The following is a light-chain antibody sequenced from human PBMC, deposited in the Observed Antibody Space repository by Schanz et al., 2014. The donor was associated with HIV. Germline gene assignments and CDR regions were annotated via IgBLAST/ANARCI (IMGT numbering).Light chain of an antibody. Sequence: QSVLTQPASVSGSPGQSITISCTGTSSNVGGYDYVSWYQQHPGKAPKLIIYDVSNRPSGISYRFSGSKSGNTASLTISGLQAEDEGDYYCSSYTSTNPLVVFGGGTKLTVL. CDR3: SSYTSTNPLVV. CDR2: DVS. V-gene: IGLV2-14*03. CDR1: SSNVGGYDY. J-gene: IGLJ2*01.